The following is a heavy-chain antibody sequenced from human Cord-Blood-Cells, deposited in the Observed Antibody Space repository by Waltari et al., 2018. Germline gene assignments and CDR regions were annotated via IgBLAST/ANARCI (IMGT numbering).Heavy chain of an antibody. CDR3: ARGGACSSTSCYNWFDP. V-gene: IGHV4-34*01. CDR1: GGSFSGYY. CDR2: INHSGST. D-gene: IGHD2-2*01. Sequence: QVQLQQWGAGLLKPSETLSLTCAVYGGSFSGYYWSWILQPPRKGLEWIGEINHSGSTNYNPSLKSRVTISVDTSKNQFSLKLSSVTAADTAVYYCARGGACSSTSCYNWFDPWGQGTLVTVSS. J-gene: IGHJ5*02.